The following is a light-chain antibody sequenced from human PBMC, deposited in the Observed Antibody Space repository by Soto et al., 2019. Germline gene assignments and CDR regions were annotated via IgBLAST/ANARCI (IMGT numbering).Light chain of an antibody. CDR2: DVS. CDR3: QQHNNSPWT. V-gene: IGKV1-5*01. Sequence: DIQMTQSPSTLSASVGDRVTITCRASQSIGDWVAWYQQKPGKAPKVLIYDVSRLESGVPSRFSGSGSGTKFTLTISSLQPDDFATYYCQQHNNSPWTFGQGNKVEIK. J-gene: IGKJ1*01. CDR1: QSIGDW.